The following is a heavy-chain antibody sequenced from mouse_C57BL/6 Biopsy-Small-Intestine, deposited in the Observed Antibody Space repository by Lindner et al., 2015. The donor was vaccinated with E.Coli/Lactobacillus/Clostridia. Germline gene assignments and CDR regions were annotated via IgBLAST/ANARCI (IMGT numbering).Heavy chain of an antibody. V-gene: IGHV1-72*04. Sequence: SVKVSCKASGYTFIGYYMHWVRQAPGQGLELMGWINPNSGATNYAWKFQGRVSLTRDTSISTAYLELNSLRSDDTAVYYCARGHTLKGSSWGQGTLVTVSS. J-gene: IGHJ4*01. CDR1: GYTFIGYY. CDR3: ARGHTLKGSS. CDR2: INPNSGAT.